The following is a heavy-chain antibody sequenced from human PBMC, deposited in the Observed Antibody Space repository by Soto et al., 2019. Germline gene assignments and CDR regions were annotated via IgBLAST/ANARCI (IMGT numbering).Heavy chain of an antibody. J-gene: IGHJ4*02. V-gene: IGHV4-39*01. D-gene: IGHD3-22*01. CDR2: SYFTGNT. Sequence: SETLSLTCTVSGGSISSGTYSWGWIRQPPGKGLEWIGNSYFTGNTHYNPSLNSRVTMSVDTSKNQFSLKLSSVTAADTAVYYCARHGMDYYDSSGYYYSPYYFDYWGRGILVTVSS. CDR3: ARHGMDYYDSSGYYYSPYYFDY. CDR1: GGSISSGTYS.